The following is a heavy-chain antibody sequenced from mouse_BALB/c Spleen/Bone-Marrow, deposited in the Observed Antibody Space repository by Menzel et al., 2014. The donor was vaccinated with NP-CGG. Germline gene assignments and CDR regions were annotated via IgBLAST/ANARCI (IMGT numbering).Heavy chain of an antibody. Sequence: EVMLVESGGGLVKPGGSLKLSCAASGFAFSSYDVSWVRQTLEKRLEWVAYISSGGGSTYYPDTVKGRFTISRDNAKYNLYLQMSSLKSEDTAIYYCARGIQREYIDYWGQGTTVTVSS. V-gene: IGHV5-12-1*01. CDR3: ARGIQREYIDY. J-gene: IGHJ2*01. D-gene: IGHD6-1*01. CDR1: GFAFSSYD. CDR2: ISSGGGST.